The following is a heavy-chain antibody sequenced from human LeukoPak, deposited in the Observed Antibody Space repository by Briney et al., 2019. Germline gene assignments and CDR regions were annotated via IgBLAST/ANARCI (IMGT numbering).Heavy chain of an antibody. CDR3: ATSFDDSGYYFDH. D-gene: IGHD3-22*01. V-gene: IGHV4-4*02. Sequence: SQTLSLTCSVSGASISSSNWWTWVRQPPGKGLEWIGQIYHSGITNYSPSLKSRLTISLDKSQNQFSLKLISVTAADTAVYYCATSFDDSGYYFDHWGHGTLVTISS. J-gene: IGHJ4*01. CDR1: GASISSSNW. CDR2: IYHSGIT.